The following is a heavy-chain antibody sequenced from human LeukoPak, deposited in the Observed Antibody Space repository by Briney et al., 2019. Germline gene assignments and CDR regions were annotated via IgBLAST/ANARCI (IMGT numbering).Heavy chain of an antibody. CDR3: ARQHTRGAVVALVDY. CDR1: GDSVSSSSYY. CDR2: FYYSGST. V-gene: IGHV4-39*01. D-gene: IGHD3-22*01. Sequence: SETLSLTCSVSGDSVSSSSYYWGWIRQPPGKGLEWIGSFYYSGSTYYNPSLKSRVTISVDTSKNQFSLKLSSVTAADTAVYYCARQHTRGAVVALVDYWGQGTLVTVSS. J-gene: IGHJ4*02.